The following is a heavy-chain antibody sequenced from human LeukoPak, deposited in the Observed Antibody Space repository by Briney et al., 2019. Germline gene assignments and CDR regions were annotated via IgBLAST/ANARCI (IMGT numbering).Heavy chain of an antibody. V-gene: IGHV3-11*01. CDR1: GFTFDDYG. CDR2: ISSDGGTI. CDR3: AREGGYFFFDF. D-gene: IGHD3-22*01. Sequence: GGSLRLSCAAYGFTFDDYGMSWIRQAPGKGLEWVSYISSDGGTIYYADSVKGRFTVSRDNAKNSLSLRMNSLRAEDTAVYYCAREGGYFFFDFWGQGTLVTVSS. J-gene: IGHJ4*02.